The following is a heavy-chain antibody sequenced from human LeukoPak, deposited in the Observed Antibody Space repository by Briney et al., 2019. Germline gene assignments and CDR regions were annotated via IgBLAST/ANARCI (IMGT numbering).Heavy chain of an antibody. CDR3: ARHDSVVTAMVDY. Sequence: SETLSLTCTVSGGSISSSSYYWGWIRQPPGKGLEWIGSIYYSGSTYYNPSLKSRVTISVDTSKDQFSPKLSSVTAADTAVYYCARHDSVVTAMVDYWGQGTLVTVSS. V-gene: IGHV4-39*01. D-gene: IGHD2-21*02. CDR2: IYYSGST. CDR1: GGSISSSSYY. J-gene: IGHJ4*02.